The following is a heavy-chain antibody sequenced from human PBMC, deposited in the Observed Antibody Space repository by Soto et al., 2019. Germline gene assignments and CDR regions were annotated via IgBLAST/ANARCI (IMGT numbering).Heavy chain of an antibody. V-gene: IGHV1-46*01. D-gene: IGHD2-2*03. Sequence: ASVKVSCKASGYTFISYYLHWVRQAPGQGLEWMAMIDPSGGSTTYAQRFQGRVTITADKSTSTAYMELSSLRSEDTAVYYCATTAQPSDGYDYWGQGTLVTVSS. CDR1: GYTFISYY. J-gene: IGHJ4*02. CDR2: IDPSGGST. CDR3: ATTAQPSDGYDY.